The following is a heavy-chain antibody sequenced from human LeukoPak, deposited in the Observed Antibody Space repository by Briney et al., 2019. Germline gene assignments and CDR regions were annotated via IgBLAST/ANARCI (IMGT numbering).Heavy chain of an antibody. CDR1: GYTLTELS. CDR3: ARSAAAGREWIDY. J-gene: IGHJ4*02. CDR2: FDPEDGET. D-gene: IGHD6-13*01. V-gene: IGHV1-24*01. Sequence: ASVKVSCKVSGYTLTELSMHWVRQAPGKGLEWMGGFDPEDGETIYAQKFQGRVTMTTDTSTSTAYMELRSLRSDDTAVYYCARSAAAGREWIDYWGQGTLVTVSS.